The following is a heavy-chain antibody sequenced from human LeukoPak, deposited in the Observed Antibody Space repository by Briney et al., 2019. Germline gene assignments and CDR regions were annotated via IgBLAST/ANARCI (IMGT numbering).Heavy chain of an antibody. J-gene: IGHJ6*04. CDR2: ISSSGSTI. CDR3: AELGITMIGGV. V-gene: IGHV3-48*04. D-gene: IGHD3-10*02. CDR1: GFTFSSYS. Sequence: GGSLGLSCAASGFTFSSYSMNWVRQAPGKGLEWVSYISSSGSTIYYADSVKGRFTISRDNAKNSLYLQMNSLRAEDTAVYYCAELGITMIGGVWGKGTTVTISS.